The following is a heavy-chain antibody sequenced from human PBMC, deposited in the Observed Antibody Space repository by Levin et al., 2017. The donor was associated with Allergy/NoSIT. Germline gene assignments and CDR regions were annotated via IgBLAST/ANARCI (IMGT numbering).Heavy chain of an antibody. CDR3: AKKQGGTSGFSFDV. D-gene: IGHD1-1*01. J-gene: IGHJ3*01. CDR1: GFTFSDYA. Sequence: PGESLKISCAASGFTFSDYAMTWVRQAPGKGLEWVSVITGGGGDTYYGDSVKGRFTVSRDNSKNTLYLELNSLRAEDTAVYYCAKKQGGTSGFSFDVWGQGTMVTVSS. CDR2: ITGGGGDT. V-gene: IGHV3-23*01.